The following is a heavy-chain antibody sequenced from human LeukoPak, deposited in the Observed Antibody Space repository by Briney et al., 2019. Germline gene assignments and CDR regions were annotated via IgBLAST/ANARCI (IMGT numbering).Heavy chain of an antibody. CDR1: GVSISSSSYY. Sequence: SETLSLTCTVSGVSISSSSYYWGWIRQPPGKGLEWIGSIYYSGSTYYNPSLKSRVTISVDTSKNQFSLKLSSVTAADTAVYYCARDPGVDYDYVWGSYRFDYWGQGTLVTVSS. V-gene: IGHV4-39*07. D-gene: IGHD3-16*02. CDR2: IYYSGST. CDR3: ARDPGVDYDYVWGSYRFDY. J-gene: IGHJ4*02.